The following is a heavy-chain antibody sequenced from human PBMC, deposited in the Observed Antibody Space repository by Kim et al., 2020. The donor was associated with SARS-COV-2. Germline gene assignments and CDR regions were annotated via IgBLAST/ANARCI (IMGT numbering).Heavy chain of an antibody. J-gene: IGHJ4*01. Sequence: GGSLRLSCAASGFTFSSYAMHWVRQAPGKGLEWVAVISYDGSNKYYADSVKGRFTISRDNSKNTLYLQMNSLRAEDTAVYYCARDSEPFVEWLLVDYWG. V-gene: IGHV3-30-3*01. D-gene: IGHD3-3*01. CDR1: GFTFSSYA. CDR2: ISYDGSNK. CDR3: ARDSEPFVEWLLVDY.